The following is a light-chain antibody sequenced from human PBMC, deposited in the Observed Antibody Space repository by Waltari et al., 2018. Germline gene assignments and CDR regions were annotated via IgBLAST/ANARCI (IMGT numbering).Light chain of an antibody. CDR2: DAS. CDR1: QSASTN. V-gene: IGKV3-15*01. Sequence: ERVMTQSPATLYVSPGATATLSCRASQSASTNLAWYQQKAGQAPRLLIYDASIRATGVPARFSGSGAGTEFTLTITGLQSEDFAVYYCQQYNNWLYTFGQGTKLEIK. CDR3: QQYNNWLYT. J-gene: IGKJ2*01.